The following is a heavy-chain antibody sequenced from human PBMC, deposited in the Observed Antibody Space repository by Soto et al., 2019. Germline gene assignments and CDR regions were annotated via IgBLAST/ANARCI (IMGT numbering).Heavy chain of an antibody. CDR1: GGSFSGYY. CDR2: INHSGSI. Sequence: QVQLQQWGAGLLKPSETLSLTCAVYGGSFSGYYWSWIRQPPGKGLEWIGEINHSGSINYNPSLKRRVTISVDTSKNQFSLKLSSVTAADTAVYYCASTYYDLWSGYYYFDYWGQGTLVTGSS. J-gene: IGHJ4*02. V-gene: IGHV4-34*01. CDR3: ASTYYDLWSGYYYFDY. D-gene: IGHD3-3*01.